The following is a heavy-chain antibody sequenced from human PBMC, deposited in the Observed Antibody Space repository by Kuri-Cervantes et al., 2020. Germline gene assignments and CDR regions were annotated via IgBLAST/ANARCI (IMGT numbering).Heavy chain of an antibody. V-gene: IGHV3-9*01. Sequence: SLKISCAASGFTFDDYAMHWVRQAPGKGLEWVSGISWNSGSIGYADSVKGRFTISRDNAKNSLYLQMNSLRAEDTALYYCAKELAAGGSGAFDVWGQGTLVTVSS. CDR3: AKELAAGGSGAFDV. CDR1: GFTFDDYA. J-gene: IGHJ3*01. CDR2: ISWNSGSI. D-gene: IGHD6-13*01.